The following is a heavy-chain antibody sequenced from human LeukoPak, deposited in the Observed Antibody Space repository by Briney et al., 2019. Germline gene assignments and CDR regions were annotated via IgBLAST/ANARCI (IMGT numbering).Heavy chain of an antibody. Sequence: GASVKVSCKASGYTFTSYYMHWVRQAPGQGLEWMGRIIPILGIANYAQKFQGRVTITADKSTSTAYMELSSLRSEDTAVYYCARTRYYYDSSGYRNPDYYYYYGMDVWGQGTTVTVSS. CDR3: ARTRYYYDSSGYRNPDYYYYYGMDV. CDR1: GYTFTSYY. V-gene: IGHV1-69*02. CDR2: IIPILGIA. J-gene: IGHJ6*02. D-gene: IGHD3-22*01.